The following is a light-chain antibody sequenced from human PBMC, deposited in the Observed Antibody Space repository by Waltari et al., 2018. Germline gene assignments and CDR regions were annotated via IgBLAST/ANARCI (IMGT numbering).Light chain of an antibody. CDR1: QSVLSSSNNKNY. Sequence: DIVMTQSPDSLAVSLGERATINCKSSQSVLSSSNNKNYLGWNQQKPGQPPKLLISWACTRESGVPDRFSGSGSVTDFTLTISSLQAEDVAVYYCQQCYSSPYTFGQGTKLEIK. CDR2: WAC. J-gene: IGKJ2*01. V-gene: IGKV4-1*01. CDR3: QQCYSSPYT.